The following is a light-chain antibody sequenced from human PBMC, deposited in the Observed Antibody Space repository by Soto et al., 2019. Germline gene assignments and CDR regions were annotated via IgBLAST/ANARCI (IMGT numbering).Light chain of an antibody. CDR2: WAS. J-gene: IGKJ1*01. CDR1: QSLLYYSNFNNY. V-gene: IGKV4-1*01. CDR3: QESYSVSRT. Sequence: DIVMTQSPDTLAVSLGERATINCKSSQSLLYYSNFNNYLAWFQKKPGQPPKLLIYWASYRQSGVPARFSGCGSGTDFTLTINGLQAEDAAVYYCQESYSVSRTFGQGTKVEIK.